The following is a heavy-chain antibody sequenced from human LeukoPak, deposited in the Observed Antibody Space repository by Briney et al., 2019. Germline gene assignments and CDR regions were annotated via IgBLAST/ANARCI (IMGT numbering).Heavy chain of an antibody. J-gene: IGHJ4*02. D-gene: IGHD5-18*01. CDR3: ARDLKFRGYSYGYDY. CDR2: IYHSGST. V-gene: IGHV4-30-2*01. Sequence: PSETLSLTCAVSGGSISSGGYSWSWIRQPPGKGLEWIGYIYHSGSTYYNPSPKSRVTISVDRSKNQFSLKLSSVTVADAAVYYCARDLKFRGYSYGYDYWGQGTLVTVSS. CDR1: GGSISSGGYS.